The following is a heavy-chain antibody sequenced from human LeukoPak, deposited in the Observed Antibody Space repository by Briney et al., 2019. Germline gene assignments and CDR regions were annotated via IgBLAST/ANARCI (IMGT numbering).Heavy chain of an antibody. D-gene: IGHD3-22*01. V-gene: IGHV3-23*01. Sequence: RGSLRLSCAASGFTFSIYAMSWVRQAPGKGLQWVSSITSRGESTWYVDSVKGRFTITRDNSENTLYLQMHSLRAEDTAVYYCARGRPNYYGSDGHYYRRDGDYWGRGTLVSVSS. CDR1: GFTFSIYA. J-gene: IGHJ4*02. CDR2: ITSRGEST. CDR3: ARGRPNYYGSDGHYYRRDGDY.